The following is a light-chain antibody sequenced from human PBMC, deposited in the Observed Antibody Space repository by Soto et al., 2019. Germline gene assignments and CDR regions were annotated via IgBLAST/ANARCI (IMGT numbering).Light chain of an antibody. J-gene: IGKJ3*01. CDR3: HQSYKGPFN. V-gene: IGKV1-39*01. CDR1: QSISRY. Sequence: DIQMTQSPSALSASVGDRVTVTCRADQSISRYLKWYQQRPGKAPKLLIYSASTLQTGVPSRFSGSGSGTDFTLTISSLQPEDFATYYCHQSYKGPFNFGPGT. CDR2: SAS.